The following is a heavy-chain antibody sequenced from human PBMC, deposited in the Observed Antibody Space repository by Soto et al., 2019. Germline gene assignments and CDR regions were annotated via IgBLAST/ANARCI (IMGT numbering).Heavy chain of an antibody. CDR1: GFNFSSYV. J-gene: IGHJ4*02. V-gene: IGHV3-33*01. Sequence: QVQLVESGGGVVQPGRSLRLSCAASGFNFSSYVMHWVRQAPGKGLEWAAVIWYDGGNKYYADSVKGRFTISRDNSKNTLYLQMKSLRAEDTAVYYCARDGQWLPRDGLRSSYYFDYWGQGTLVTVSS. CDR2: IWYDGGNK. CDR3: ARDGQWLPRDGLRSSYYFDY. D-gene: IGHD6-19*01.